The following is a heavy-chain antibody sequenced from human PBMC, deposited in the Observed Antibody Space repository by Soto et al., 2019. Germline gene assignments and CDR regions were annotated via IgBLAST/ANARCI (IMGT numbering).Heavy chain of an antibody. V-gene: IGHV4-59*08. D-gene: IGHD3-10*01. CDR2: IYYSGST. Sequence: SETLSLTCTVSGGSISSYYRHWIRQPPGKGLEWIGYIYYSGSTNYNPSLKSRVTISVDTSKNQFSLKLSSGTAADTAVYYWARMRRGESLDFYYYYYMDVWGKGTTVTVSS. CDR1: GGSISSYY. J-gene: IGHJ6*03. CDR3: ARMRRGESLDFYYYYYMDV.